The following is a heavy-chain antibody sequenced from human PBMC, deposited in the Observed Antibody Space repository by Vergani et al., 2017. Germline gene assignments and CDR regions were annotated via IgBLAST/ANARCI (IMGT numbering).Heavy chain of an antibody. J-gene: IGHJ6*03. CDR2: ISYDGTKK. Sequence: QVQLVESGGGVVQPGRSLRLSCAASGFTFGDHGIHWVRRAPGKGLEWVALISYDGTKKYYTNSVRGRFTISRDNSKSTLFLQMNSLRVEDMAVYYCARDRGDWRYSRYFYNDYMDVWGKGTTVTVSS. CDR1: GFTFGDHG. V-gene: IGHV3-30-3*01. D-gene: IGHD2-8*02. CDR3: ARDRGDWRYSRYFYNDYMDV.